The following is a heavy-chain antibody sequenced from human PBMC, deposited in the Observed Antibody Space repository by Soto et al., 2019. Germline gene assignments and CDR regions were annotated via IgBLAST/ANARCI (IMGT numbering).Heavy chain of an antibody. V-gene: IGHV4-31*03. J-gene: IGHJ4*02. D-gene: IGHD5-18*01. CDR2: IYYSGST. CDR1: GGSISSGGYY. Sequence: QVQLQESGPGLVKPSQTLSLTCTVSGGSISSGGYYWSWIRQHPGKGLEWIGYIYYSGSTYYNPSLNSRLTNSVDTSKNQSSLKLSSVTAADTAVYYCARALDTAMDLYFDYWGQGTLVTVSS. CDR3: ARALDTAMDLYFDY.